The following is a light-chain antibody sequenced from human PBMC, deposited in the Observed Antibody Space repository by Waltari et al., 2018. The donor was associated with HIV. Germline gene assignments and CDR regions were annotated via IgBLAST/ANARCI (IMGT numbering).Light chain of an antibody. J-gene: IGKJ3*01. CDR3: MQALQTPFT. CDR2: LGS. CDR1: QSLLHSNGYNY. Sequence: DIVMTQSPLSLPVTPGEPASISCRSSQSLLHSNGYNYLDWYLQKPGQSPHLLIYLGSNRASGVSDRFSGSGSGTDFTLKISRVEAEDVGVYYCMQALQTPFTFGPGTKVDIK. V-gene: IGKV2-28*01.